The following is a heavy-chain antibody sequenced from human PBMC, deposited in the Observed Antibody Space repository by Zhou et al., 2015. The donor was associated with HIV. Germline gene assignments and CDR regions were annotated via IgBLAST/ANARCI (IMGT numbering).Heavy chain of an antibody. D-gene: IGHD6-13*01. CDR3: ARVEQQLVPTFGPPYYYYYMDV. CDR1: GGTFSSYA. CDR2: IIPIFGTA. V-gene: IGHV1-69*01. Sequence: QVQLVQSGAEVKKPGSSVKVSCKASGGTFSSYAISWVRQAPGQGLEWMGGIIPIFGTANYAQKFQGRVTITADESTSTAYMELSSLRSEDTAVYYCARVEQQLVPTFGPPYYYYYMDVWGKGTTVTVSS. J-gene: IGHJ6*03.